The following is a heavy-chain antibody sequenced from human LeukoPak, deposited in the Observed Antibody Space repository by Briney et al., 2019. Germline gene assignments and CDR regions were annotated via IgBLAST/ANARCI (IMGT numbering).Heavy chain of an antibody. Sequence: ASVKVSCKASGYTFTSYAMHWVRQAPGQRLEWMGWINAGNGNTKYSQKFQGRVTITRDTSASTAYMELSSLRSEDTAVYYCARDLVAMAGRPLGYWGQGSLVTVSS. CDR2: INAGNGNT. V-gene: IGHV1-3*01. CDR3: ARDLVAMAGRPLGY. D-gene: IGHD6-19*01. CDR1: GYTFTSYA. J-gene: IGHJ4*02.